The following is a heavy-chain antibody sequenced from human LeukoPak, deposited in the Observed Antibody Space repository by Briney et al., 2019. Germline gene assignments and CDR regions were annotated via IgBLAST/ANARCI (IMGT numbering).Heavy chain of an antibody. Sequence: PSETLSLTGTGSGGSISSYYWSWIRQPPGNGLEWIGYIYYSGSTNYNPSLKSRVTISVDTSKNQFSLKLSSVTAADTAVYYCARGGVRTHYYYGMDVWGQGTTVTVSS. V-gene: IGHV4-59*01. D-gene: IGHD3-10*01. CDR1: GGSISSYY. CDR3: ARGGVRTHYYYGMDV. CDR2: IYYSGST. J-gene: IGHJ6*02.